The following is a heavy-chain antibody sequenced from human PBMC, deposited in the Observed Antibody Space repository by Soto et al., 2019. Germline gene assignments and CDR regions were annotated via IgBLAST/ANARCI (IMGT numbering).Heavy chain of an antibody. D-gene: IGHD1-26*01. Sequence: GGSLRLSCAASGFTFSDYYMSWIRQAPGKGLEWVSYISSSSSYTNYADSVKGRFTISRDNAKNSLYLQMNSLRAEDTAVYYCARGHDHRREIDYWGQGTLVTVSS. V-gene: IGHV3-11*06. J-gene: IGHJ4*02. CDR3: ARGHDHRREIDY. CDR1: GFTFSDYY. CDR2: ISSSSSYT.